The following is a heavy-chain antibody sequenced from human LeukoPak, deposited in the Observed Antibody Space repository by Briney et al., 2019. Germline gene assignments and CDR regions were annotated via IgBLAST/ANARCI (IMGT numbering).Heavy chain of an antibody. Sequence: GESLKISCKGSGYSFTTYWIGWVGQMPGKGLEWMGIINPGDSDTRYSPSFQGQVTISADNSISTAYLHWSSLKASDTAIYYCARIGTYAEFDYWGQGSLVTVSS. CDR3: ARIGTYAEFDY. D-gene: IGHD6-13*01. CDR1: GYSFTTYW. CDR2: INPGDSDT. J-gene: IGHJ4*02. V-gene: IGHV5-51*01.